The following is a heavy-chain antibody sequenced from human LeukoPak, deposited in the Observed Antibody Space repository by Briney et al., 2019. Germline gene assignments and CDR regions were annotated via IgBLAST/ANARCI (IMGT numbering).Heavy chain of an antibody. CDR2: IYHSGST. V-gene: IGHV4-30-2*01. J-gene: IGHJ4*02. Sequence: SETLSLTCAVSGCSISSDGYSWSWIGQPPGKGLEWIGYIYHSGSTYYNPSLKSRVTISVDRSKNQFSLKLTSVTAADTAVYYCARTPHYSSSCDYWGQGTLVTVSS. D-gene: IGHD6-13*01. CDR1: GCSISSDGYS. CDR3: ARTPHYSSSCDY.